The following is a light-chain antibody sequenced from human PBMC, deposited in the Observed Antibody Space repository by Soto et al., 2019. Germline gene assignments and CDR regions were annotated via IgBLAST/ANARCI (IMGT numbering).Light chain of an antibody. CDR2: GAS. CDR3: QQYGDSPPHT. Sequence: PGERATLSCRASQSVSSSYLAWYQQKPGQAPRLLIYGASSRATGIPDRFSGSGSGSDFTLTISRLEPEDSAVYYCQQYGDSPPHTFGQGTKLEIK. V-gene: IGKV3-20*01. CDR1: QSVSSSY. J-gene: IGKJ2*01.